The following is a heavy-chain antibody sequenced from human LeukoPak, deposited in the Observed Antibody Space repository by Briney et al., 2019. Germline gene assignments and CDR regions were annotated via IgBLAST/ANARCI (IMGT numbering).Heavy chain of an antibody. CDR3: ARSGLTGMRQYARKNDYYYGMEV. J-gene: IGHJ6*02. CDR2: INHSGST. D-gene: IGHD1-1*01. V-gene: IGHV4-34*01. Sequence: PSETLSLTCAVYGGSFSGYYWSWIRQPPGKGLEWIGEINHSGSTNYNPSLKSRVTISVDTSKNQFSLKLSSVTAADTAIYYCARSGLTGMRQYARKNDYYYGMEVWGQGATVIVSS. CDR1: GGSFSGYY.